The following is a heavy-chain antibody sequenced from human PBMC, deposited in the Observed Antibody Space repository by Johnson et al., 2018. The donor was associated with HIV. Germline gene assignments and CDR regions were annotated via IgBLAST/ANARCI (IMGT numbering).Heavy chain of an antibody. J-gene: IGHJ3*02. Sequence: QVQLVESGGGLLQPGGSLRLSCTASGFTFTSYAMHWVRQVPGKGLEWVAVISYDGSNKDYADSVKGRFTISRDNSKNTLYLQMNSLRAEDTAVYYCARDKPIVVVMKSDAFDIWGQGTMVTVSS. D-gene: IGHD3-22*01. V-gene: IGHV3-30-3*01. CDR3: ARDKPIVVVMKSDAFDI. CDR1: GFTFTSYA. CDR2: ISYDGSNK.